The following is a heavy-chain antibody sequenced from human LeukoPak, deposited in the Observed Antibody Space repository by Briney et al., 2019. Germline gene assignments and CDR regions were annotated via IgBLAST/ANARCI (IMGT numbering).Heavy chain of an antibody. D-gene: IGHD6-13*01. J-gene: IGHJ5*02. Sequence: PGGSLRLSCAASGFTFSSYGMNWVRQAPGKGLEWVSYISSSSSTIYYADSVKGRFTISRDNAKDSLYLQMNSLRDEDTAVYYCARSGYSSSWLGGNWFDPWGQGTLVTVSS. V-gene: IGHV3-48*02. CDR1: GFTFSSYG. CDR3: ARSGYSSSWLGGNWFDP. CDR2: ISSSSSTI.